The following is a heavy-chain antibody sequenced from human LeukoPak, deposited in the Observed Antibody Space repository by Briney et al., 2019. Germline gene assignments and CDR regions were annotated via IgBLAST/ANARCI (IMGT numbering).Heavy chain of an antibody. CDR3: ARGGTTVTTQFTFLGP. CDR2: ISSSSSTM. CDR1: GFTFSSYS. J-gene: IGHJ5*02. D-gene: IGHD4-17*01. Sequence: PGGSLRLSCAASGFTFSSYSMNWVRQAPGKGLEWVSYISSSSSTMYYADSVKGRFTISRDNAKNSLYLQMNSLRAEDTAVYYCARGGTTVTTQFTFLGPWGQGTLVTVSS. V-gene: IGHV3-48*01.